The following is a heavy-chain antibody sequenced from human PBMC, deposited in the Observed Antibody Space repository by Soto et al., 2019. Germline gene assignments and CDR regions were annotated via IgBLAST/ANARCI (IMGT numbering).Heavy chain of an antibody. CDR2: IKDGGRT. V-gene: IGHV4-34*01. Sequence: QVQLQQWGAGLLKPSETLSLNCAVNGGSLSGYYWSWIRQPPGKGLEWIGEIKDGGRTNYSPSLKSRATISSDTSNTQFSLRLYSVTAADTGVYYCARGQEGVVATHWDQGTLVTVSS. D-gene: IGHD5-12*01. CDR1: GGSLSGYY. J-gene: IGHJ4*02. CDR3: ARGQEGVVATH.